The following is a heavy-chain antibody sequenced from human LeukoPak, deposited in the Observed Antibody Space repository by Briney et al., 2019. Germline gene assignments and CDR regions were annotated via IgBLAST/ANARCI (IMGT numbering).Heavy chain of an antibody. Sequence: PGGSLRLSCAASGFTFTNFAMSWVRGAPGEGVEWGSAINGGNSSTYYADSVKGRFTISRDNSKNSLYLQMSSLRSEDTAVYYCAKEKGRAYYDRSGYYDVVFDIWGQATMVTVPS. CDR3: AKEKGRAYYDRSGYYDVVFDI. V-gene: IGHV3-23*01. CDR2: INGGNSST. CDR1: GFTFTNFA. J-gene: IGHJ3*02. D-gene: IGHD3-22*01.